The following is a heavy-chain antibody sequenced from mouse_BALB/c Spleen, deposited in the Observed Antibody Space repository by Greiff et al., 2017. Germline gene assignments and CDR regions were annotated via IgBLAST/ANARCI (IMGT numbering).Heavy chain of an antibody. CDR2: ISNLAYSI. V-gene: IGHV5-15*02. Sequence: DVKLVESGGGLVQPGGSRKLSCAASGFTFSDYGMAWVRQAPGKGPEWVAFISNLAYSIYYADTVTGRFTISRENAKNTLYLEMSSLRSEDTAMYYCARGNWDVERYFDYWGQGTTLTVSS. CDR3: ARGNWDVERYFDY. J-gene: IGHJ2*01. CDR1: GFTFSDYG. D-gene: IGHD4-1*01.